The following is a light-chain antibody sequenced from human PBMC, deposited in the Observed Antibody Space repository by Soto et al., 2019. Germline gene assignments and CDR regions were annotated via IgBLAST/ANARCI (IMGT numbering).Light chain of an antibody. CDR3: SSYAYSSTLE. V-gene: IGLV2-14*01. CDR2: EVS. J-gene: IGLJ3*02. Sequence: QSALTQPASVSGSPGQSITISCTGTSSDVGGYNYVSWYQQHPGKAPKLMIYEVSNRPSGVSNRFSGSKSGNTASLTISGLQAEDEADYYCSSYAYSSTLEFGGGTKLTVL. CDR1: SSDVGGYNY.